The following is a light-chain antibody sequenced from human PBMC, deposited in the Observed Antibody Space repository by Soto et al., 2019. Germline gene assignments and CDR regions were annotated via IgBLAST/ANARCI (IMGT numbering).Light chain of an antibody. J-gene: IGLJ3*02. CDR3: SSYTISSTPV. CDR1: SSDVGGYKY. CDR2: EVT. V-gene: IGLV2-14*01. Sequence: QSVLTQPASVSGSPGQSITISCTGTSSDVGGYKYVSWYQKHPGKAPKLLIYEVTNRPSGVSNRFSGSKSGNTASLTISGLQAEDEADYYCSSYTISSTPVFGGGTKLTVL.